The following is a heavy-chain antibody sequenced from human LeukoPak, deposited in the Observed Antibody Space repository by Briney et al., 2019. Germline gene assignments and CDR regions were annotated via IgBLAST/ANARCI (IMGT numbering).Heavy chain of an antibody. D-gene: IGHD2-21*02. J-gene: IGHJ2*01. CDR3: ARFLAYCGGDCSNWYFDL. Sequence: SETLSLTCAVYGGSFSGYYGSWIRQPPGKGLEWIGEINHSGRTNYNPSLKGRVTISVDTSKNQFSLKLRFVTAADTAVYYCARFLAYCGGDCSNWYFDLWGRGTLVTVSS. V-gene: IGHV4-34*01. CDR2: INHSGRT. CDR1: GGSFSGYY.